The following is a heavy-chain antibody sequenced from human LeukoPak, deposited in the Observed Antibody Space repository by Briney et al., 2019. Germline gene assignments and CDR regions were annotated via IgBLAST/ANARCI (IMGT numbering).Heavy chain of an antibody. D-gene: IGHD1-26*01. Sequence: PGGSLRLSCAASGFTFSSYAMSWVRQAPGKGLEWVSSNTYYADSVKGRFTISRDNSKNTLYLQMNSLRAEDTAVYYCARFPVGAFDIWGQGTMVTVSS. CDR3: ARFPVGAFDI. V-gene: IGHV3-66*02. CDR2: NT. J-gene: IGHJ3*02. CDR1: GFTFSSYA.